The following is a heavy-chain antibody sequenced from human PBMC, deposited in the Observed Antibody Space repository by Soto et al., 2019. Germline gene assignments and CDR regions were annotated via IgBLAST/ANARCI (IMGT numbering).Heavy chain of an antibody. J-gene: IGHJ5*02. CDR3: AKDPYDFWSGFARTNWFDP. CDR1: GFTFSSYG. CDR2: ISYDGSNK. V-gene: IGHV3-30*18. Sequence: QVQLVESGGGVVQPGRSLRLSCAASGFTFSSYGMHWVRQAPGKGLEWVAVISYDGSNKYYADSVKGRFTISRDNSKNXLXRQMNGLRAEDTAVYYCAKDPYDFWSGFARTNWFDPWGQGTLVTVSS. D-gene: IGHD3-3*01.